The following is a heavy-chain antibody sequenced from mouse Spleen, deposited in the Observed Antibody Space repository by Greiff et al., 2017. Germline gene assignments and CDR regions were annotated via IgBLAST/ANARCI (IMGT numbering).Heavy chain of an antibody. V-gene: IGHV5-9-3*01. CDR3: ARHGGGLDY. CDR1: GFTFSSYA. Sequence: DVQLVESGGGLVKPGGSLKLSCAASGFTFSSYAMSWVRQTPEKRLEWVATISSGGSYTYYPDSVKGRFTISRDNAKNTLYLQMSSLRSEDTAMYYCARHGGGLDYWGQGTSVTVSS. CDR2: ISSGGSYT. J-gene: IGHJ4*01.